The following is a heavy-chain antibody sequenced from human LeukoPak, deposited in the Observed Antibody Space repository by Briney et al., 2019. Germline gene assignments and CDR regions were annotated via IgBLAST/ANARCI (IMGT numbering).Heavy chain of an antibody. CDR3: ARQSRLGYCSGGGCYSQPFDP. Sequence: HPGGSLRLSCAASGFIFSDHYMSWVRQAPGKGLEWVSVIYSGGSTYYADSVKGRFTISRDNSKNTLYLQMNSLRAEDTAVYYCARQSRLGYCSGGGCYSQPFDPWGQGTLVTVSS. CDR1: GFIFSDHY. D-gene: IGHD2-15*01. J-gene: IGHJ5*02. V-gene: IGHV3-66*04. CDR2: IYSGGST.